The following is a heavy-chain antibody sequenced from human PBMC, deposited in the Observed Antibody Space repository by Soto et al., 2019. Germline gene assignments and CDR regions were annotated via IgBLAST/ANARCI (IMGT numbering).Heavy chain of an antibody. CDR2: ISHDGTDR. CDR1: GFSFSAYG. D-gene: IGHD3-22*01. Sequence: QVELVESGGGVVQPGRSLRLSCEASGFSFSAYGMHWVRQAPGKGLEWVAAISHDGTDRYYADSVKGRFTISRDNSKNTLYVQMNSLRSEAAAIYYCPKGTVVPYQWFDSWGQGTLVTVSS. V-gene: IGHV3-30*18. J-gene: IGHJ5*01. CDR3: PKGTVVPYQWFDS.